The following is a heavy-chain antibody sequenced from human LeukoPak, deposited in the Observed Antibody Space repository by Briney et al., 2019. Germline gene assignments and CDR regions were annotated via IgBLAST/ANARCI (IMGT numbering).Heavy chain of an antibody. V-gene: IGHV4-39*07. CDR1: GGSISSRSYY. Sequence: PSETLSLTCTVSGGSISSRSYYWSWIRQPPGKGLEWIGEINHSGSTNYNPSLKSRGTISVDTSKNHFSLELSSVTAADTAVYYCARDRGIASTGDTLDYWGPGTLVTVSS. CDR3: ARDRGIASTGDTLDY. J-gene: IGHJ4*02. D-gene: IGHD6-13*01. CDR2: INHSGST.